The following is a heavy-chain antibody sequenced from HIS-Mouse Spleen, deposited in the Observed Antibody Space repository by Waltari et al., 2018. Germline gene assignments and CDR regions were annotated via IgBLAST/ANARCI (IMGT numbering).Heavy chain of an antibody. CDR2: IYYSGST. J-gene: IGHJ2*01. CDR3: AREIPYSSSWYDWYFDL. V-gene: IGHV4-39*07. CDR1: GGSISSSRYY. D-gene: IGHD6-13*01. Sequence: QLQLQESGPGLVKPSETLSLTGTVSGGSISSSRYYWGRIRQPPGKGLEWIGSIYYSGSTYYNPSLKSRVTISVDTSKNQFSLKLSSVTAADTAVYYCAREIPYSSSWYDWYFDLWGRGTLVTVSS.